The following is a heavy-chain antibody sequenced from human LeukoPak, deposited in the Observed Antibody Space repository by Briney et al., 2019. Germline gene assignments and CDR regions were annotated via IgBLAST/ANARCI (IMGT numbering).Heavy chain of an antibody. V-gene: IGHV3-23*01. D-gene: IGHD2-15*01. J-gene: IGHJ4*02. CDR2: ITGDGEYT. CDR1: GFTFSSYA. Sequence: GGSLRLSCAASGFTFSSYAMAWVRQSPGKGLEWVSCITGDGEYTYHTDSVKGRFTVSRDNSKNTLYVQMNSLRAEDTAVYYCAKGTLGSCSGGSCYPLDYWGQGTLVTVSS. CDR3: AKGTLGSCSGGSCYPLDY.